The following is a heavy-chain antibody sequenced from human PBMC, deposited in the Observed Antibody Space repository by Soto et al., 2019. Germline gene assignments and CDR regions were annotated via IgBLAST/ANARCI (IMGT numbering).Heavy chain of an antibody. CDR1: GGSISSSSYY. CDR2: IYYSGST. J-gene: IGHJ5*02. D-gene: IGHD7-27*01. CDR3: ASGQPLGMDHNWFHP. Sequence: SETLSLTCTVSGGSISSSSYYWGWIRQPPGKGLEWIGSIYYSGSTYYNPSLKSRVTISVDTSKNQFSLKLSSVTAADTAVYYCASGQPLGMDHNWFHPWGPGPLVTVSS. V-gene: IGHV4-39*01.